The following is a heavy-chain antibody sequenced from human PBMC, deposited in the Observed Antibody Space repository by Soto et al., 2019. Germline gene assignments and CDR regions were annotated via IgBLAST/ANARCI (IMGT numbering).Heavy chain of an antibody. CDR3: AREGYYDSSGSTPGGDAFDI. D-gene: IGHD3-22*01. J-gene: IGHJ3*02. CDR2: IYYSGST. Sequence: SETLSLTCTVSGGSISSGDYYWSLIRQPPGKGLEWIGYIYYSGSTYYNPSLKSRVTISVDTSKNQFSLKLSSVTAADTAVYYCAREGYYDSSGSTPGGDAFDIWGQGTMVTVSS. V-gene: IGHV4-30-4*01. CDR1: GGSISSGDYY.